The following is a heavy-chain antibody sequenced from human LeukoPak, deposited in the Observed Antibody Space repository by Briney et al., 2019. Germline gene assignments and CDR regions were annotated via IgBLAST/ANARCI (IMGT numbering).Heavy chain of an antibody. D-gene: IGHD2-15*01. CDR2: ISYDGSNK. Sequence: GGSLRLSCAASGFTFSSYGMHWVRQAPGKGLEWVAVISYDGSNKYYADSVKGRFTISRDNSKNTLYLQMNSLRAEDTAVYYCARTTSHDIVTDYWGQGTLVTVSS. CDR1: GFTFSSYG. J-gene: IGHJ4*02. V-gene: IGHV3-30*03. CDR3: ARTTSHDIVTDY.